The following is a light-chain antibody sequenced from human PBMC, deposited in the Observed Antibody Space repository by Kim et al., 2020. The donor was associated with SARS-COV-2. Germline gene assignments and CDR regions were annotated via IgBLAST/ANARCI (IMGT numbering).Light chain of an antibody. CDR1: KLGDKY. J-gene: IGLJ3*02. CDR3: QAWDSSTAV. V-gene: IGLV3-1*01. CDR2: QDS. Sequence: LSPGQTASITCSGDKLGDKYACWYQQKPGQSPVLVIYQDSKRPSGIPERFSGSNSGNTATLTISGTQAMDEADYYCQAWDSSTAVFGGGTQLTVL.